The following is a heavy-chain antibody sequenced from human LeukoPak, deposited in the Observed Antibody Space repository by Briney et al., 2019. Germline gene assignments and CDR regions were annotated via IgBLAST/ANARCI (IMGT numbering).Heavy chain of an antibody. CDR1: GFTFSSYA. D-gene: IGHD5-12*01. CDR3: AKYYVATSFFDY. J-gene: IGHJ4*02. CDR2: ISGSGDST. V-gene: IGHV3-23*01. Sequence: GGSLRLPCAASGFTFSSYAMSWVRQAPGKGLEWVSAISGSGDSTYYADSVKGRFTISRDNSKNTLYVQMNSLRAEDTAVYYCAKYYVATSFFDYWGQGTLVTVSS.